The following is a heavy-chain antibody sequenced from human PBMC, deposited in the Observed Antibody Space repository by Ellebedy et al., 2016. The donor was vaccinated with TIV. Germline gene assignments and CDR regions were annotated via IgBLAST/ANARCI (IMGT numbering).Heavy chain of an antibody. CDR3: VKDLPLRYFDWLLDTPFDY. J-gene: IGHJ4*02. CDR2: ISSNGGST. Sequence: PGGSLRLSCAASGFTFSSYSMHWVRQAPGKGLEYVSAISSNGGSTYYADSVKGRFTISRDNSKNTLYLQMSSLRAEDTAVYYCVKDLPLRYFDWLLDTPFDYWGQGTLVTVSS. D-gene: IGHD3-9*01. CDR1: GFTFSSYS. V-gene: IGHV3-64D*06.